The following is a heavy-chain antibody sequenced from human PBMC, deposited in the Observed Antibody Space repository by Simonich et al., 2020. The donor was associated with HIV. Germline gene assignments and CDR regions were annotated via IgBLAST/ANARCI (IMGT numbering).Heavy chain of an antibody. J-gene: IGHJ3*02. CDR3: ASLGAPHAFDI. Sequence: QVQLVQSGAEVKKPGSSVKVSCKASGGTSGSFAISWGRQAPGQGLEWMGGITPILGIANYEQNFQGRVTITADKSTSTAYMELSSLRSEDTAVYFCASLGAPHAFDIWGQGTMVTVSS. CDR2: ITPILGIA. CDR1: GGTSGSFA. D-gene: IGHD3-16*01. V-gene: IGHV1-69*09.